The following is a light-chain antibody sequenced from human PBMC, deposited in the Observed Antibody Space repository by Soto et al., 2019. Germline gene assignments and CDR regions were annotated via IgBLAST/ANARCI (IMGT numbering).Light chain of an antibody. CDR3: SSYTTSNTRQIV. V-gene: IGLV2-14*03. CDR2: DVS. CDR1: SGDVGGYSY. Sequence: QSVLTQPASVSGSPGQSITVSCTGTSGDVGGYSYVSWYQHHPGKAPKLMIFDVSNRPSGVSNRFSGSKSGNTASLTISGLQPEDEADYYCSSYTTSNTRQIVFGTGTKVTVL. J-gene: IGLJ1*01.